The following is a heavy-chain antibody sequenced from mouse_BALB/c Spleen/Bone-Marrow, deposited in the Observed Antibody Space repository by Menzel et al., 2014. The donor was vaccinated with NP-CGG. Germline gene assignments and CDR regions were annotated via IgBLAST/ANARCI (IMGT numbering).Heavy chain of an antibody. CDR2: IDAASGNS. D-gene: IGHD1-1*02. J-gene: IGHJ4*01. CDR3: ARYGY. V-gene: IGHV14-3*02. Sequence: SGAELVKPGASVKLTCTGSGFNIKDTYMHWVKQRPEQGLEWIGRIDAASGNSKYDPKFQGKATITADTSSNTGYLQLSSLTSEDTAVYYCARYGYWGQGTSVTVSS. CDR1: GFNIKDTY.